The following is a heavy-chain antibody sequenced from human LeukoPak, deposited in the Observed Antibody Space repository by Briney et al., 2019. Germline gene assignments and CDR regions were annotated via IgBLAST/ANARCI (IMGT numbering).Heavy chain of an antibody. J-gene: IGHJ6*02. CDR2: TYYRSKWHY. V-gene: IGHV6-1*01. D-gene: IGHD2/OR15-2a*01. Sequence: SQTLSLTCAISGDSVSSNSAAWNWIRQSPSRGLEWLGRTYYRSKWHYDYAASVKSRMTISPDTSKNHFSLQLNSVTPEDAAVYYCARQSSTSEYYYGIDVWAQGTRSPSL. CDR3: ARQSSTSEYYYGIDV. CDR1: GDSVSSNSAA.